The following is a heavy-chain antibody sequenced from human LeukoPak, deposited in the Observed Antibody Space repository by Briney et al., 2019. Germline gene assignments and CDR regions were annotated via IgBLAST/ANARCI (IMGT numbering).Heavy chain of an antibody. CDR3: ARDSGLGEPLDH. Sequence: PSETLSLTCTVSGGSISTYYWSWLRQSPGKGLEWIGYIYYSGSTSYNPSLKSRVTMSVDTSKNQFSLKVRFVTAADTAVYYCARDSGLGEPLDHWGQGTLVTVSS. V-gene: IGHV4-59*01. CDR1: GGSISTYY. J-gene: IGHJ4*02. CDR2: IYYSGST. D-gene: IGHD3-10*01.